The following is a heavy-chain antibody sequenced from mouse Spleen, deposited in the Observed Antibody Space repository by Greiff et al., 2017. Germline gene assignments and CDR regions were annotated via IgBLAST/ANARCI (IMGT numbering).Heavy chain of an antibody. CDR1: GYTFTSYW. J-gene: IGHJ3*01. V-gene: IGHV1-7*01. CDR2: INPSSGYT. Sequence: QVHVKQSGAELAKPGASVKLSCKASGYTFTSYWMHWVKQRPGQGLEWIGYINPSSGYTKYNQKFKDKATLTADKSSSTAYMQLSSLTYEDSAVYYCARCERYDGAWFAYWGQGTLVTVSA. D-gene: IGHD2-14*01. CDR3: ARCERYDGAWFAY.